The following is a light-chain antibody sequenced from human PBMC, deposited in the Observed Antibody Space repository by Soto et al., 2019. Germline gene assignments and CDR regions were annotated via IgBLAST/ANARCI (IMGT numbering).Light chain of an antibody. CDR2: GAS. Sequence: VVTQTPNTLSVSPGERATLSCRASRSVSSNLAWYQQKPGQAPRLLIYGASTRATGIPARFSGSGSGTEFTLTISSLQSEDFAVYYCQQYNTWPPISSGQRTRPEIK. CDR1: RSVSSN. CDR3: QQYNTWPPIS. J-gene: IGKJ5*01. V-gene: IGKV3D-15*01.